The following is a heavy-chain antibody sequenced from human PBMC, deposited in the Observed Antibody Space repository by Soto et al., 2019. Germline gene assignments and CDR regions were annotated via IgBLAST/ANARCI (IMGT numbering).Heavy chain of an antibody. D-gene: IGHD1-26*01. CDR2: IDHSGST. V-gene: IGHV4-4*01. J-gene: IGHJ4*02. CDR3: ARAGVGATTGD. CDR1: GGSISSSNW. Sequence: QVQLQESGPGLVKPSGTLSLTCAVSGGSISSSNWWSWVRQPPGKGLEWIGEIDHSGSTNYTPSLKSRVTISVDKSKNQFSLKLSSVAAADRALYCCARAGVGATTGDWGQGTLVTVSS.